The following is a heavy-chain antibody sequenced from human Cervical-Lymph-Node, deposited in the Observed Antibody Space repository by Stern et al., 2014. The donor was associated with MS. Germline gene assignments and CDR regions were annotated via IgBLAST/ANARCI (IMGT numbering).Heavy chain of an antibody. CDR1: GFTFSSSG. J-gene: IGHJ1*01. CDR3: AREGGNTAEYFQH. CDR2: LWYDGSNR. Sequence: QVQLVESGGGVVQPGRSLRLSCAASGFTFSSSGMHWVRQAPGKGLEGLAILWYDGSNRYYADSVKGRFTISRDNSKNTLYLQMNSLRAEDTAVYYCAREGGNTAEYFQHWGQGTLVTVSS. V-gene: IGHV3-33*01. D-gene: IGHD4-23*01.